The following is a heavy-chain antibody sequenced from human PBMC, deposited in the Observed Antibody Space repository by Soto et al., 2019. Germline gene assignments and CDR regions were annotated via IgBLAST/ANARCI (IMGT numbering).Heavy chain of an antibody. CDR1: GFTFSNYD. J-gene: IGHJ4*02. V-gene: IGHV3-23*01. CDR2: FSGSGGRT. D-gene: IGHD6-6*01. Sequence: GGSLRLSCAASGFTFSNYDMSWVRQIPGKGLEWVSSFSGSGGRTYYADSVKGRFTISRDNSKNTLYLQMNSLRAEDTAVYYCARDFSSLGNFEYWGQGTLVTVSP. CDR3: ARDFSSLGNFEY.